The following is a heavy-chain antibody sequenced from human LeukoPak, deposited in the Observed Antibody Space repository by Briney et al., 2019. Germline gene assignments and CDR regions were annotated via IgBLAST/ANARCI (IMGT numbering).Heavy chain of an antibody. Sequence: SQTLSLTCTVSGGSISSGSYYWSWIRPPAGKGLEWIGRIYTSGSTNYNPSLKSRVTISVDTSKNQFSLKLSSVTAADTAVHYCATITIFGVVIKWGQGTLVTVSS. V-gene: IGHV4-61*02. J-gene: IGHJ4*02. CDR2: IYTSGST. D-gene: IGHD3-3*01. CDR1: GGSISSGSYY. CDR3: ATITIFGVVIK.